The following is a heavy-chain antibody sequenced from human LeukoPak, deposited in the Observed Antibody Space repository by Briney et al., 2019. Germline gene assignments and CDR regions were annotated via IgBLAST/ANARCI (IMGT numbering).Heavy chain of an antibody. D-gene: IGHD6-19*01. Sequence: SETLSLTCTVSGGSLSTYYWTWLRQPAGKGLECIGYISYSGNTNYNPTLKSRVTISVDMSKNQFSLKLSSLTAADTAVYYCARAGSGWSFDYWGQGTLVTVSS. CDR3: ARAGSGWSFDY. CDR1: GGSLSTYY. J-gene: IGHJ4*02. CDR2: ISYSGNT. V-gene: IGHV4-59*01.